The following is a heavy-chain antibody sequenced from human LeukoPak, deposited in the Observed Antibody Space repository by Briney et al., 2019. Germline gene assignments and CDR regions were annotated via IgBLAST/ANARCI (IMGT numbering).Heavy chain of an antibody. CDR3: ARGGYSSDY. D-gene: IGHD5-18*01. V-gene: IGHV3-23*01. CDR2: ISGSAGST. CDR1: GFTFSSYA. Sequence: GGSLRLSCAASGFTFSSYAMSWVRQAPGKGLEWVSDISGSAGSTHYADSVKGRFTISRDTSKNTLYLQMNSLRAEDTAVYYCARGGYSSDYWGQGTLVTVSS. J-gene: IGHJ4*02.